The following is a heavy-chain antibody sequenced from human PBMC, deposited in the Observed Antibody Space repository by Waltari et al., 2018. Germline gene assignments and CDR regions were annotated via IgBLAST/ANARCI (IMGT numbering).Heavy chain of an antibody. CDR1: GYDFATTW. Sequence: EVQLVQSGAEVTKPGASLKISCNVSGYDFATTWIGWVRQMPGKGLEWMGLFFPEDSDRRYSPSFQGQVTMSADRSISIAYLHLNNLKTSDTAIYYCARQFPPYCGGDCYSDYWGQGTLVTVSS. CDR2: FFPEDSDR. V-gene: IGHV5-51*01. CDR3: ARQFPPYCGGDCYSDY. J-gene: IGHJ4*02. D-gene: IGHD2-21*01.